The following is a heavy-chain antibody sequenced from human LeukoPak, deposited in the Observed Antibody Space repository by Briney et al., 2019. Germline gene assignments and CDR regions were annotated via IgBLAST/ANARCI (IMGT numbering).Heavy chain of an antibody. J-gene: IGHJ5*02. V-gene: IGHV4-4*07. CDR1: GGSISGYY. D-gene: IGHD3-10*01. CDR2: VYTSGTT. CDR3: ARGFGHP. Sequence: SETLSLTCTVSGGSISGYYWSWVRQPAGKGLEWIGRVYTSGTTNYNPSLKSRVTMSIDTSKNQFSLKLTSVTAADTAVYYCARGFGHPWGQGTLVTVSS.